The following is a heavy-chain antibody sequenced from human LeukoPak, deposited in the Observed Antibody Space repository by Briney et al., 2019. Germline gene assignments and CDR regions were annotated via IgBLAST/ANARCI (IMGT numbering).Heavy chain of an antibody. J-gene: IGHJ4*02. V-gene: IGHV3-23*01. Sequence: GGSLRLSCAASGITFSSYSMNWVRQAPGKGLEWVSAISGSGGNTYYADSVKGRFTISRDNSKNTLFLQMNSLRAEDTALYYCAKRVPTVQYFDYWGQGTLVTVSS. CDR3: AKRVPTVQYFDY. D-gene: IGHD4-11*01. CDR2: ISGSGGNT. CDR1: GITFSSYS.